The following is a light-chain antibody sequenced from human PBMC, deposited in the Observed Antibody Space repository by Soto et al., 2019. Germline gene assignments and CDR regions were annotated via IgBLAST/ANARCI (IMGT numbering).Light chain of an antibody. V-gene: IGLV2-14*01. CDR1: NSDVGIYDF. CDR2: EVS. Sequence: QSALTQPASVSGTPGQSITISCTGSNSDVGIYDFVSWYQHHPGRAPKLIVSEVSHRPSGVSNRFSGSKSGNTASLTISGLQSEDEADHYCISYTSDDVRYVFGTGTQLTVL. CDR3: ISYTSDDVRYV. J-gene: IGLJ1*01.